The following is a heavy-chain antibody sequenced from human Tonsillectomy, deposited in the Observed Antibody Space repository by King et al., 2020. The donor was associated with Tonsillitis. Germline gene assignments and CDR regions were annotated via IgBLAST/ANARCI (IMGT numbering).Heavy chain of an antibody. CDR1: GFTFSTYA. Sequence: VQLVESGGDLVQPGGSLRLSCAASGFTFSTYAMTWFRQAPGKGLEWVSAISGYGDSTYYADSVKGRFIISRDNSKNTLYLQMNSLRPEDTGVYFCAKPVSSSGWYRGDYFDSWGQGTLVIVSS. CDR3: AKPVSSSGWYRGDYFDS. V-gene: IGHV3-23*04. J-gene: IGHJ4*02. D-gene: IGHD6-19*01. CDR2: ISGYGDST.